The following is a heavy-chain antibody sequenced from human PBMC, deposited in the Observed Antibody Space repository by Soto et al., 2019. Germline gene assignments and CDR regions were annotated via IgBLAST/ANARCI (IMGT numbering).Heavy chain of an antibody. Sequence: SSETLSLTCTVSGGSISSYYWSWIRQPPGKGLEWIGYIYYSGSTNYNPSLKSRVTISVDTSKNQFSLKLSSVTAADTAVYYCARVQFSIAAAAAGLYYYYMDVWGKGTTVTVS. CDR1: GGSISSYY. V-gene: IGHV4-59*01. J-gene: IGHJ6*03. CDR3: ARVQFSIAAAAAGLYYYYMDV. D-gene: IGHD6-13*01. CDR2: IYYSGST.